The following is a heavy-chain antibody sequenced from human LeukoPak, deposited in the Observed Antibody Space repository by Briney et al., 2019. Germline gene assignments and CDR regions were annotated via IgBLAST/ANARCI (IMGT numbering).Heavy chain of an antibody. CDR1: GGSVSSGSYY. D-gene: IGHD5-18*01. CDR2: IYYSGST. J-gene: IGHJ4*02. V-gene: IGHV4-61*01. CDR3: AREAMYSYGNNFDY. Sequence: SETLSLTCTVSGGSVSSGSYYWSWIRRPPGKGLEWIGYIYYSGSTNYNPSLKSRVTISVDMSKNQFSLKLSSVTAADTAVYHCAREAMYSYGNNFDYWGQGTLVTVSS.